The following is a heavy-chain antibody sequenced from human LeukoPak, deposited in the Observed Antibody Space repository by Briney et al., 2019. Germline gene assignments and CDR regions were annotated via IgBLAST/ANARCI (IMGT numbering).Heavy chain of an antibody. J-gene: IGHJ4*02. D-gene: IGHD3-10*01. CDR3: ATKFGESKVVY. V-gene: IGHV3-23*01. CDR1: GFTFSSYA. CDR2: ITGTGGST. Sequence: GGSLRLSCAASGFTFSSYAMSWVGQAPGRGREWVSSITGTGGSTYYAVSVKGRFTISRDNSKNTLYLQMNSLRAEDTAVYFCATKFGESKVVYWGQGTLVTVSS.